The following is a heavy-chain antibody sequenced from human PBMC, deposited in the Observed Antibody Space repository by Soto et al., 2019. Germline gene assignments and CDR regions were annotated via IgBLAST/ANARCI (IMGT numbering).Heavy chain of an antibody. V-gene: IGHV1-8*01. CDR1: GYTFTSYD. J-gene: IGHJ6*02. CDR3: ARGVEGGVDV. D-gene: IGHD2-15*01. Sequence: QVQLVQSGAEVTKPGASVKVSCKASGYTFTSYDINWVRQATGQGLEWMGWMSPNSGATGYAQKFQGRATMTRDTSISTAYMKLSNLRSEDTAIYYCARGVEGGVDVWGQGSTVTVSS. CDR2: MSPNSGAT.